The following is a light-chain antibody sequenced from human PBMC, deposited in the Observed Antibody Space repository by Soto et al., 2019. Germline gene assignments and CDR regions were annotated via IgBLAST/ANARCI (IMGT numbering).Light chain of an antibody. CDR1: QSVGTK. CDR2: GAS. Sequence: EIVMTQSPATLSVSPGERATLSCSASQSVGTKIAWYQQKPGQAPRLLIYGASSRATGIPDRFSGSGSGTDFTLTISRLEPEDFAVYYCQQYGSSPRRTFGQGTKVDIK. CDR3: QQYGSSPRRT. J-gene: IGKJ1*01. V-gene: IGKV3-20*01.